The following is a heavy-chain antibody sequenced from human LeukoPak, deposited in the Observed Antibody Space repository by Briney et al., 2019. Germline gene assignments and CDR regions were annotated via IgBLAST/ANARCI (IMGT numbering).Heavy chain of an antibody. J-gene: IGHJ1*01. CDR2: IKQDGSEK. V-gene: IGHV3-7*01. CDR1: GFTFSSYW. CDR3: ARSFPIAVAGDDAEYFQH. Sequence: GGSLRLSCAASGFTFSSYWMSWVRQAPGKGLEWVANIKQDGSEKYYVDSVKGRFTISRDNAKNSLYLQMNSLRAEDTAVYYCARSFPIAVAGDDAEYFQHWGQGTLVTASS. D-gene: IGHD6-19*01.